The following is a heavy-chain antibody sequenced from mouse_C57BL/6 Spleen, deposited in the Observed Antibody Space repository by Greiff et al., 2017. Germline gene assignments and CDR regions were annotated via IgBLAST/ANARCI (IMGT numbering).Heavy chain of an antibody. J-gene: IGHJ1*03. V-gene: IGHV5-9*01. CDR2: ISGGGGNT. Sequence: EVNLVESGGGLVKPGGSLKLSCAASGFTFSSYTMSWVRQTPEKRLEWVATISGGGGNTYYPDSVKGRFTISRDNAKNTLYLQMSSLRSEDTALYYCARHPPSYYYSCSWCFDVWGTGTTVTVSA. CDR3: ARHPPSYYYSCSWCFDV. D-gene: IGHD2-12*01. CDR1: GFTFSSYT.